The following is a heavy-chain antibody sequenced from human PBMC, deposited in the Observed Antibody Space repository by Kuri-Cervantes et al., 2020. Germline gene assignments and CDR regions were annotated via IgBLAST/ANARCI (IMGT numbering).Heavy chain of an antibody. CDR1: GFTFSSYW. J-gene: IGHJ4*02. D-gene: IGHD6-13*01. CDR3: ARDRAAAADPEVYYFDY. Sequence: GESLKISCAASGFTFSSYWMHWVRQAPGKGLVWVSRINSDGSSTSYADSVKGRFTISRDNSKNTLYLQMNSLRAEDTAVYYCARDRAAAADPEVYYFDYWGQGTLVTVSS. CDR2: INSDGSST. V-gene: IGHV3-74*01.